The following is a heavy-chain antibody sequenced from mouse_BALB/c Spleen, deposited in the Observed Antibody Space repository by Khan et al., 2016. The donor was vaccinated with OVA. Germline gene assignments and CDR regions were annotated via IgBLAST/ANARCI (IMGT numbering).Heavy chain of an antibody. V-gene: IGHV1-5*01. CDR1: GYTFTSYW. D-gene: IGHD4-1*01. Sequence: EVQLQESGTVLARPGASVKMSCKASGYTFTSYWMHWVKQRPGQGLEWIGDIYPGNTDTNYNQKFKGKAKLPAVTSTSTAYMELSSLTNEDSAVYYGTRRNWDVAWFAYWGQGTLVTVSA. CDR3: TRRNWDVAWFAY. J-gene: IGHJ3*01. CDR2: IYPGNTDT.